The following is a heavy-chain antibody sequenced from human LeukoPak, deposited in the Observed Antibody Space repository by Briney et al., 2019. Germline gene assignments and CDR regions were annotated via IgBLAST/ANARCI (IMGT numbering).Heavy chain of an antibody. Sequence: GGSLRLSCAASGFILSNYAMHWVHQPAGKGLEWVSALGTAGDTFYPGSVKGRFTISRDNAKKSLFLQMSGLRAEDTAIYYCARQSTPHGNFDYWGQGTLVTVSS. CDR3: ARQSTPHGNFDY. V-gene: IGHV3-13*01. D-gene: IGHD5-24*01. J-gene: IGHJ4*02. CDR1: GFILSNYA. CDR2: LGTAGDT.